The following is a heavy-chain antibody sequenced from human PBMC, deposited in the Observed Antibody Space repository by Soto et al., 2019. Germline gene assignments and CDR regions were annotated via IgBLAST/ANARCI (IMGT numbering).Heavy chain of an antibody. D-gene: IGHD5-12*01. CDR1: GYTFTSYG. CDR2: INAYNGNT. Sequence: ASVKVSCKASGYTFTSYGISWVRQAPGQGLEWMGWINAYNGNTNYAQKLQGRVTMTTDTSTSTAYMELRSLRSDDTAVYYCARARWLQLRYYYGMDVWGQGTTVTVSS. J-gene: IGHJ6*02. V-gene: IGHV1-18*04. CDR3: ARARWLQLRYYYGMDV.